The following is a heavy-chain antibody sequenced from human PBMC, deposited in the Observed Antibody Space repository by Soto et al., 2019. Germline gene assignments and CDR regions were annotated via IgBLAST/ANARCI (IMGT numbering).Heavy chain of an antibody. Sequence: GGSLRLSCAASGFTFNTYGMHWVRQATGKGLEWVAVIWYDGSLKYYADSVKGRFTISRDNSKNTLYLQINSLRAEDTAVYYCARARGYTYGPPNYWGQGTLVTVSS. CDR1: GFTFNTYG. D-gene: IGHD5-18*01. CDR3: ARARGYTYGPPNY. J-gene: IGHJ4*02. CDR2: IWYDGSLK. V-gene: IGHV3-33*01.